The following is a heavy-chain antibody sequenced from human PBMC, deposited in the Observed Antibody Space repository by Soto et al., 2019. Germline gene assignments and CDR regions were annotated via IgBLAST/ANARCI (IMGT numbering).Heavy chain of an antibody. Sequence: QITLKESGPTLVKPTQTLTLTCTFSGFSLSTSGVGVGWIRQPPGKALEWLALIYCDDDKRYSPSLKSRLTIGKDTSKNPVVLTLTTIDPVDTATYYCAHRPSYCSGGSCYSGFDYWGQGTLVTVSS. CDR2: IYCDDDK. J-gene: IGHJ4*02. CDR1: GFSLSTSGVG. V-gene: IGHV2-5*02. CDR3: AHRPSYCSGGSCYSGFDY. D-gene: IGHD2-15*01.